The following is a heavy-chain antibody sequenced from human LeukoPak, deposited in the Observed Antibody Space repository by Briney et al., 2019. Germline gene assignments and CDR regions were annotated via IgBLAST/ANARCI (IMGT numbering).Heavy chain of an antibody. D-gene: IGHD6-13*01. CDR1: GFAFSSYG. CDR3: AKDSSTWYMVSYYYMDV. CDR2: IQYDGNNK. V-gene: IGHV3-30*02. Sequence: GGSLRLSCAASGFAFSSYGMHWVRQAPGKGLEWVAFIQYDGNNKYYADSVKGRFTISRDNSKNTLYLQVNSLRAEDTAVYYCAKDSSTWYMVSYYYMDVWGKGTTVTISS. J-gene: IGHJ6*03.